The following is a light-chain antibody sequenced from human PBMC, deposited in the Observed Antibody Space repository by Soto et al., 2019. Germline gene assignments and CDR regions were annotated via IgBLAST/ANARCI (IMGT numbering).Light chain of an antibody. CDR2: KAS. CDR1: QSISSC. J-gene: IGKJ1*01. V-gene: IGKV1-5*03. CDR3: QHSGSYSKP. Sequence: DIQDTQSPSILSASVGDRVTITCRASQSISSCLAWYQQKPGKAPKLLIYKASTLKSGVPSRFNGSGSGTEFTLTISSLQPDDFAAYYCQHSGSYSKPFGQGTKVDI.